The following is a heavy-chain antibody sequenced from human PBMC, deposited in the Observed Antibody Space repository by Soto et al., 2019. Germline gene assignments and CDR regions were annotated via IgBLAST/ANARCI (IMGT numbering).Heavy chain of an antibody. CDR1: GYTFTGYY. D-gene: IGHD1-1*01. CDR2: INPNSGGT. J-gene: IGHJ6*02. CDR3: AREKYNYYYYGMDV. V-gene: IGHV1-2*04. Sequence: QVQLVQSGAEVKKPGASVKVSCKASGYTFTGYYMHWVRQAPGQGLEWMGWINPNSGGTNYAQKFQGWVTLTRDTSISTAYMELSRLRSDDTAVYYCAREKYNYYYYGMDVWGQGTTVTVSS.